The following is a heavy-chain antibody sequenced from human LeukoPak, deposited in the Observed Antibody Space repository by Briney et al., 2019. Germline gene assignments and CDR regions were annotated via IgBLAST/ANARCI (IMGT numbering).Heavy chain of an antibody. V-gene: IGHV4-30-4*01. J-gene: IGHJ3*02. CDR1: GGSISSGDYY. Sequence: SETLPLTCTVSGGSISSGDYYWSWVRQPPGKGLEWIGYIYYGGSTYYNPSLKSRVTISVDTSKNQFSLKLSSVTAADTAVYYCARVIRRNDAFDIWGQGTMVTVSS. D-gene: IGHD2-21*01. CDR2: IYYGGST. CDR3: ARVIRRNDAFDI.